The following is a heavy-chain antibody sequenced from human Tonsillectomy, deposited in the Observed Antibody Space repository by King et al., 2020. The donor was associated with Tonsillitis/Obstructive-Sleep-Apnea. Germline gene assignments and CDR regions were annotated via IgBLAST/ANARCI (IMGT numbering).Heavy chain of an antibody. J-gene: IGHJ4*02. V-gene: IGHV3-7*03. D-gene: IGHD3-3*01. CDR2: IKQDGSEK. CDR1: GFTFSNYW. CDR3: ARLEGAYYDFWSGYYGGFDC. Sequence: VQLEESGGGLVQPGGSLRLSCEASGFTFSNYWMSWVRQAPGKGLEWVANIKQDGSEKYYVDSVKGRFTISRDNAKNSLYLQMNSLRAEDTAVYYCARLEGAYYDFWSGYYGGFDCWGQGTLVTASS.